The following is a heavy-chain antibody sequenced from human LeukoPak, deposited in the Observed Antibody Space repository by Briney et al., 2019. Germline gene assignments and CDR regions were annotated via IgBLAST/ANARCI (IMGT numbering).Heavy chain of an antibody. V-gene: IGHV3-66*01. J-gene: IGHJ6*02. D-gene: IGHD6-6*01. Sequence: GGSLRLSCAASGFTVSSNYMSWVRQAPGKGLEWVSVIYSGGSTYYADSVKGRFTISRDNSKNTLYLQMNSLRAEDTAVYYCAKVSPFYSSSSAYYYYGMDVWGQGTTVTVSS. CDR3: AKVSPFYSSSSAYYYYGMDV. CDR2: IYSGGST. CDR1: GFTVSSNY.